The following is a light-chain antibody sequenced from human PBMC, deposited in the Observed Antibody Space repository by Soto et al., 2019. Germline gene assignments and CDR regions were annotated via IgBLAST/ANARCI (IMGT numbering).Light chain of an antibody. CDR3: TSYTSSSTNYV. Sequence: QSVLTQPASVSGSPGQSITISCTGTSSDIGGYTYVSWYQHHPGKAPKLMIHEVSNRPSGVSNRFSGSKSGNTASLTISGLQAEDEADYYCTSYTSSSTNYVFGTGTKLTVL. V-gene: IGLV2-14*01. J-gene: IGLJ1*01. CDR2: EVS. CDR1: SSDIGGYTY.